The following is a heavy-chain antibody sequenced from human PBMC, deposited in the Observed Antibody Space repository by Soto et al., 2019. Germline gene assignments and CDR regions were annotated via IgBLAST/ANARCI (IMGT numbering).Heavy chain of an antibody. D-gene: IGHD2-15*01. CDR3: AREVSYVSGGSWYTSFHD. V-gene: IGHV1-3*01. J-gene: IGHJ1*01. CDR1: GYTFSRYT. Sequence: ASVKVYCNSSGYTFSRYTVHWVRQAPGQGLEWMGWINAGNGNTKYSQNFQDRVTITRDTSANTAYMELSSVRSEDTAVYYCAREVSYVSGGSWYTSFHDGRQG. CDR2: INAGNGNT.